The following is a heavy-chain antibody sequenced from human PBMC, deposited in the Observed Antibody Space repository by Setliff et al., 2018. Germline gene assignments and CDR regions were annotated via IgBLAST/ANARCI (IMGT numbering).Heavy chain of an antibody. J-gene: IGHJ4*02. D-gene: IGHD2-2*01. V-gene: IGHV4-4*02. CDR2: IYHDGNS. CDR1: GVSINSLTW. CDR3: ARGGGRYHAAS. Sequence: NPSETLSLTCAVSGVSINSLTWWSWVRQTPGKGFEWIGEIYHDGNSNFAPSVHYSPSLKSRAIMSIDKSKNQFSLNLSSVTAADTAVYYCARGGGRYHAASWGQGTMVTVSS.